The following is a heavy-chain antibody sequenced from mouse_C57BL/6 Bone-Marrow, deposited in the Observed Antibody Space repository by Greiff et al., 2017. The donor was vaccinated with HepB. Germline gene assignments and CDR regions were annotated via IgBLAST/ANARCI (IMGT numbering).Heavy chain of an antibody. CDR2: ISSGGDYI. J-gene: IGHJ2*01. V-gene: IGHV5-9-1*02. CDR3: TKGTVVATLEYYFDY. CDR1: GFTFSSYA. D-gene: IGHD1-1*01. Sequence: EVQVVESGEGLVKPGGSLKLSCAASGFTFSSYAMSWVRQTPEKRLEWVAYISSGGDYIYYADTVKGRFTISRDNARNTLYLQMSSLKSEDTAMYYCTKGTVVATLEYYFDYWGQGTTLTVSS.